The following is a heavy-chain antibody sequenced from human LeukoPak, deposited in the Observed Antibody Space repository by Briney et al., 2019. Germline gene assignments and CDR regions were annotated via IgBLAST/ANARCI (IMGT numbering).Heavy chain of an antibody. CDR1: GFTFSSYS. J-gene: IGHJ4*02. CDR3: ARDPPIVVVPATD. D-gene: IGHD2-2*01. CDR2: ISSSSSTI. Sequence: QPGGSLRLSCAASGFTFSSYSMNWARQAPGKGLEWVSYISSSSSTIYYADSVKGRFTISRDNAKNSLYLQMNSLRAEDTAVYYCARDPPIVVVPATDGGQGTLVTVSS. V-gene: IGHV3-48*01.